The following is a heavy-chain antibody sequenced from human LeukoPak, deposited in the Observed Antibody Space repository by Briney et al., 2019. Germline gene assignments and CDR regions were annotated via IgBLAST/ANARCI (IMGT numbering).Heavy chain of an antibody. J-gene: IGHJ4*02. CDR3: ARDEVDIVATTGVTTFDY. CDR1: GFTFSSYS. CDR2: TSSSSSTI. D-gene: IGHD5-12*01. Sequence: GGSLRLSCAASGFTFSSYSMNWVRQAPGKGLEWVSYTSSSSSTIYYADSVKGRFTISRDNAKNSLYLQMNSLRDEDTAVYYCARDEVDIVATTGVTTFDYWGQGTLVTVSS. V-gene: IGHV3-48*02.